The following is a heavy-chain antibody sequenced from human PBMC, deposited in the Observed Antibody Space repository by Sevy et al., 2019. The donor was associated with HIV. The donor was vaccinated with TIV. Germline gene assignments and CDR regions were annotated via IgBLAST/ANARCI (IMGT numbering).Heavy chain of an antibody. CDR2: IKSKTDGGTT. J-gene: IGHJ6*02. V-gene: IGHV3-15*01. CDR3: TSIFYCSSTSCYTGDYYYYGMDV. D-gene: IGHD2-2*02. CDR1: GFTFSNAW. Sequence: GGSLRLSCAASGFTFSNAWMSWVRQAPGKGLEWVGRIKSKTDGGTTDYAAPVKGRFTISREDSKNTLYLQMNSLKTEDTAVYYCTSIFYCSSTSCYTGDYYYYGMDVWGQGTTVTVSS.